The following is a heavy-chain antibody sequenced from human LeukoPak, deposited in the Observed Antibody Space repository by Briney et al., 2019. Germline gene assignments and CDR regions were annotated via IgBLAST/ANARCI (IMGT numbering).Heavy chain of an antibody. Sequence: ASVKVSCKASGYTFTSYDINWVRQAIGQGLEWMGWMNPNSGNTGYAQKFQGRVTMTRNTSISTAYMELSSLRSEDTAVYYCAKDLYQLLPYYFDYWGQGTLVTVSS. CDR1: GYTFTSYD. D-gene: IGHD2-2*01. J-gene: IGHJ4*02. V-gene: IGHV1-8*01. CDR3: AKDLYQLLPYYFDY. CDR2: MNPNSGNT.